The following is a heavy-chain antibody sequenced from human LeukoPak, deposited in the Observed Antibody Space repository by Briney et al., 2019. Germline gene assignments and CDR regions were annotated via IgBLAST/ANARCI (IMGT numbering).Heavy chain of an antibody. CDR3: ARRLPSGYYNALDV. V-gene: IGHV4-39*01. D-gene: IGHD4-11*01. CDR2: IYYSGST. CDR1: GGSISSSSYY. Sequence: SETLSLTCTVSGGSISSSSYYWGWIRQPPGKGLEWIGSIYYSGSTYYNPSLKSRVTISVDTSKNQFSLKLSSVTAADTAVYYCARRLPSGYYNALDVWGQGTTVTVSS. J-gene: IGHJ6*02.